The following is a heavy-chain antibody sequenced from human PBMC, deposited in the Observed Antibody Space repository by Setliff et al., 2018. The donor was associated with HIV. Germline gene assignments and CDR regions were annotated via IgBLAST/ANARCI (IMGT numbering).Heavy chain of an antibody. CDR2: ISYDVSIR. J-gene: IGHJ4*02. V-gene: IGHV3-30*04. CDR1: RSTCSGCS. CDR3: ARAYNVYDYRFDSSGYDY. D-gene: IGHD3-22*01. Sequence: GGSLRLSCAASRSTCSGCSVHWVRQAPGKGLEWVALISYDVSIRYYADSVKGRFTISRDRSKSTLYLQMNRLRTEDTAVYYCARAYNVYDYRFDSSGYDYWGQGTLVTVSS.